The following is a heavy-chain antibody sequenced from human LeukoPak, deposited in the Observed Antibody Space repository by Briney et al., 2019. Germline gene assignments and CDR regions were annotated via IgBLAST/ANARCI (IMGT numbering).Heavy chain of an antibody. V-gene: IGHV4-4*07. J-gene: IGHJ3*02. CDR1: GGSMRTYY. CDR2: IYTSGST. CDR3: ATTLAGAFDI. Sequence: SETLSLTCTVSGGSMRTYYWSWIRQPAGKGLEWIGRIYTSGSTNYNPSLKSRVTMSVDTSKNQFSLKLSSVTAADTAVYYCATTLAGAFDIWGQGTMVTVSS.